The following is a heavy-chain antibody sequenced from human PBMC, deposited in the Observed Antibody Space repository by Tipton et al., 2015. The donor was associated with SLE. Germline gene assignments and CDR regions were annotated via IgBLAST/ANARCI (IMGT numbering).Heavy chain of an antibody. V-gene: IGHV3-48*01. Sequence: GSLRLSCAASGFTFSSYNMNWVRQAPGKGLEWVSYISSSSSTIYYADSVKGRFTISRDNAKNTLYLQMNSLRAEDTALYYCAKDRAGLEVDYWGQGTLVTVSS. D-gene: IGHD3-10*01. CDR1: GFTFSSYN. CDR3: AKDRAGLEVDY. J-gene: IGHJ4*02. CDR2: ISSSSSTI.